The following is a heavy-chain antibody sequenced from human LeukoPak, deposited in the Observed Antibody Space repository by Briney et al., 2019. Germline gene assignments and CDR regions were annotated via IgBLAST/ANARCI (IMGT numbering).Heavy chain of an antibody. CDR3: ARDYDSSGYYWS. Sequence: PSETLSLTCSVSDGSISTYYWSLIRQPPGKGLEWIGYIYYTGSTNYNPSLKSRVTISIDTSKNQFSLNLSSVTAADTAVYYCARDYDSSGYYWSWGQGILVTVSS. J-gene: IGHJ4*02. CDR2: IYYTGST. V-gene: IGHV4-59*01. CDR1: DGSISTYY. D-gene: IGHD3-22*01.